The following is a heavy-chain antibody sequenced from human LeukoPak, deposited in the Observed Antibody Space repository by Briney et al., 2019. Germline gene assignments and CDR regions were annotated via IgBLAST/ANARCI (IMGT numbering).Heavy chain of an antibody. J-gene: IGHJ6*02. V-gene: IGHV3-73*01. CDR2: IRSRANSYVT. CDR3: TRHSDTYCSRANCYVDNFYGLDV. Sequence: GGSLRLSCAASGFTFSGSAMHWVRQASGEGLEWIGRIRSRANSYVTVYAASVTGRFTISRDDSSSTAYLQMNSLKTEDTAVYYCTRHSDTYCSRANCYVDNFYGLDVRGQGTRVTVSS. CDR1: GFTFSGSA. D-gene: IGHD2-2*01.